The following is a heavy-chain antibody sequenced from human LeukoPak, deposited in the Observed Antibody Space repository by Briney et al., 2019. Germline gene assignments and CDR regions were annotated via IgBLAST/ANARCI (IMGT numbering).Heavy chain of an antibody. CDR1: GYTFTSYG. CDR3: ARGRRYCSSTSCYLGDY. CDR2: ISAYNGNT. Sequence: ASVKVSCKASGYTFTSYGISWVRQAPGQGLEWVGWISAYNGNTNYAQKLQGRVTMTTDTFTSTAYMELRSLRSDDTAVYYCARGRRYCSSTSCYLGDYWGQGTLVTVSS. J-gene: IGHJ4*02. D-gene: IGHD2-2*01. V-gene: IGHV1-18*01.